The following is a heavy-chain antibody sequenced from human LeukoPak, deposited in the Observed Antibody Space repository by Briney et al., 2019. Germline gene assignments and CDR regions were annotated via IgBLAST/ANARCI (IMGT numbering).Heavy chain of an antibody. J-gene: IGHJ4*02. CDR3: TRGRLGYCSSTNCPYFDY. D-gene: IGHD2-2*01. V-gene: IGHV3-49*04. Sequence: GGSLRLSCTASGFTFGDYAMSWVRQAPGKGLEWVGFIRSNAYGGTTEYAASVKGRFTISRDDSKRSAYLQMNSLKTEDTAVYYCTRGRLGYCSSTNCPYFDYWGQGTLVTVFS. CDR1: GFTFGDYA. CDR2: IRSNAYGGTT.